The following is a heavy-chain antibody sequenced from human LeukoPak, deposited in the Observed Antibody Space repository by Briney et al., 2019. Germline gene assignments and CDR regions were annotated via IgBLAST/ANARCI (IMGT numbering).Heavy chain of an antibody. CDR1: GGTFSSYA. CDR3: ARVGSSDYFDY. V-gene: IGHV1-69*04. J-gene: IGHJ4*02. Sequence: GASVKVSCEASGGTFSSYAISWVRQAPGQGLEWMGRIIPIFGIANYAQKFQGRVTITADKSTSTAYMELSSLRSEDTAVYYCARVGSSDYFDYWGQGTLVTVSS. CDR2: IIPIFGIA.